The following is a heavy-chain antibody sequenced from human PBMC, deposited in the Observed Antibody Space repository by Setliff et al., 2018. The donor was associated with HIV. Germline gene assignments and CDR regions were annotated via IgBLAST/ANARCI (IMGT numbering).Heavy chain of an antibody. CDR1: GFTFDDYT. CDR2: ISWDGGNT. CDR3: AKAPYSSGPLDY. J-gene: IGHJ4*02. D-gene: IGHD6-19*01. V-gene: IGHV3-43*01. Sequence: GGSLRLSCAASGFTFDDYTMHWVRQAPGKGLEWVSTISWDGGNTYYADSVKGRFTISRDNSKNPLYLQMNSLRTEDTALYYCAKAPYSSGPLDYWGQGTLVTVSS.